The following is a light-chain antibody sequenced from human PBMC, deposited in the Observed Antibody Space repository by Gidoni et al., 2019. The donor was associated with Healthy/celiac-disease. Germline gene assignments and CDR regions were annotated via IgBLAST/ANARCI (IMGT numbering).Light chain of an antibody. J-gene: IGLJ2*01. Sequence: SYLPTQPPSESVSPGQTARITCGGNNIGSKSVHWYQQKPGQDPVLVVYDERDRHSGYPERFSGSNSGNTATLTISRVEAGDEADYDCQVWDSSSDHPVVFGGGTKLTVL. CDR1: NIGSKS. V-gene: IGLV3-21*02. CDR2: DER. CDR3: QVWDSSSDHPVV.